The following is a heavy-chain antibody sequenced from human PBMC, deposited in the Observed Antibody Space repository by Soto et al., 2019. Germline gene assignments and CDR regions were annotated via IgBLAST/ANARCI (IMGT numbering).Heavy chain of an antibody. CDR1: GITFSSYG. V-gene: IGHV3-30*18. Sequence: QVQLVESGGGVVQPGRSLRLSCAASGITFSSYGMHWVRQAPGKGLEWVAVISSDGSDKYYADSVKGRFTISRDNSKNTLYLQMNSLRAEDTAVYYGAKDRGSGSGFYYYGMDVWGQGTTVTVSS. CDR3: AKDRGSGSGFYYYGMDV. J-gene: IGHJ6*02. D-gene: IGHD5-12*01. CDR2: ISSDGSDK.